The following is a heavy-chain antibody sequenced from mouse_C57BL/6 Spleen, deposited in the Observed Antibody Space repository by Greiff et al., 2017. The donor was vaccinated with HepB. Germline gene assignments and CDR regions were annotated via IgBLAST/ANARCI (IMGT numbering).Heavy chain of an antibody. CDR2: INPSTGGT. D-gene: IGHD1-1*01. Sequence: VQLKQSGPELVKPGASVKISCKASGYSFTGYYMNWVKQSPEKSLEWIGEINPSTGGTTYNQKFKAKATLTVDKSSSTAYMQLKSLTSEDSAVYYCARAGYYGSREYFDVWGTGTTVTVSS. J-gene: IGHJ1*03. CDR1: GYSFTGYY. V-gene: IGHV1-42*01. CDR3: ARAGYYGSREYFDV.